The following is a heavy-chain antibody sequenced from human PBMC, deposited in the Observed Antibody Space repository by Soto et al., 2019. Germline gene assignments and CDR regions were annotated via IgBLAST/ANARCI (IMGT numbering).Heavy chain of an antibody. V-gene: IGHV4-39*01. D-gene: IGHD4-4*01. CDR3: SSAREEDYSNYGYGYYCYGMDV. Sequence: SETLSLTCTVSGGSISSSSYHWGWIRQPPGKGLEWIGSIYYSGSTYYNPSLKSRVTISVDTSKNQFSLKLSSVTAADTAVYYCSSAREEDYSNYGYGYYCYGMDVWGQGTTVTVS. CDR2: IYYSGST. J-gene: IGHJ6*02. CDR1: GGSISSSSYH.